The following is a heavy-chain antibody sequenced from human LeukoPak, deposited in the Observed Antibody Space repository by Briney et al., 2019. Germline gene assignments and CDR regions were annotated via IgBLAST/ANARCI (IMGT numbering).Heavy chain of an antibody. CDR2: IYSGGST. CDR3: ARDLGYCSSTSCYTGEYYYYGMDV. Sequence: GGSLRLSCAASGFTVSSNYMGWVRQAPGKGLEWVSVIYSGGSTYYADSVKGRFTISRDNSKNTLYLQMNSLRAEDTAVYYCARDLGYCSSTSCYTGEYYYYGMDVWGQGTTVTVSS. D-gene: IGHD2-2*02. J-gene: IGHJ6*02. CDR1: GFTVSSNY. V-gene: IGHV3-66*01.